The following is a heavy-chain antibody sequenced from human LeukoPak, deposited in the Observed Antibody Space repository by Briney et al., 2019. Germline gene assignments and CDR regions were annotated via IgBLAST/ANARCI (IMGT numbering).Heavy chain of an antibody. J-gene: IGHJ4*02. V-gene: IGHV4-34*01. D-gene: IGHD5-18*01. CDR2: INHSGST. CDR3: ARVSWYSYRSFDY. Sequence: SETLSLTCAVYGGSFSGYYWSWIRQPPGKGLEWIGDINHSGSTNYNPSLTSRVTISVDTSKNQFSLRLSSVTAADTAVYYCARVSWYSYRSFDYWGQGTLVTVSS. CDR1: GGSFSGYY.